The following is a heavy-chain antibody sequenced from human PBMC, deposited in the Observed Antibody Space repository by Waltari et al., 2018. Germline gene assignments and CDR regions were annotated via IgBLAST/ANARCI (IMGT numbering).Heavy chain of an antibody. V-gene: IGHV3-48*03. Sequence: EVQLVESGGGLVQPGGSLRLSCAASGFSFSSYEMNWVRQAPGKGLEWVSYISSSGSTRYYADSVKGRFTISRDNAKNSLYLQMNSLRAEDTAVYYCAREGGVLWFGERVSYGMDVWGQGTTVTVSS. CDR2: ISSSGSTR. CDR1: GFSFSSYE. D-gene: IGHD3-10*01. CDR3: AREGGVLWFGERVSYGMDV. J-gene: IGHJ6*02.